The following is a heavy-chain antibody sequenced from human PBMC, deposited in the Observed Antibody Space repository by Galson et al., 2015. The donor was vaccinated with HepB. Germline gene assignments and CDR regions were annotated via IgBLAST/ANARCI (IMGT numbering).Heavy chain of an antibody. Sequence: SLRLSCAASQFTFSSHSMHWVRQAPGKGLEWLAVIPYDGGTKYYADSVKGRCTVSRDNSKDTLYLQISSLRPEDTAIYYCARDKGGSSGWYLYFQHWGQGTLVTVSS. CDR2: IPYDGGTK. D-gene: IGHD6-19*01. CDR1: QFTFSSHS. CDR3: ARDKGGSSGWYLYFQH. J-gene: IGHJ1*01. V-gene: IGHV3-30-3*01.